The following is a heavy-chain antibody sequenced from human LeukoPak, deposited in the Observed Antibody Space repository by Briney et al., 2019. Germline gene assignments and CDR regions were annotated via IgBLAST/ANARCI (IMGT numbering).Heavy chain of an antibody. D-gene: IGHD4-17*01. Sequence: ASVKVFCKASGGTFSSYAISWVRQAPGQGLEWMGGIIPIFGTANYAQKFQGRVTITADESTSTAYMELSSLRSEDTAVYYCARDITVTTGWFDPWGQGTLVTVSS. V-gene: IGHV1-69*13. CDR3: ARDITVTTGWFDP. CDR2: IIPIFGTA. J-gene: IGHJ5*02. CDR1: GGTFSSYA.